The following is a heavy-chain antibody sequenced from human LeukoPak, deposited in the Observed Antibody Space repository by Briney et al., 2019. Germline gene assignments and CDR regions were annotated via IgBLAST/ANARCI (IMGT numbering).Heavy chain of an antibody. J-gene: IGHJ4*02. V-gene: IGHV5-51*01. CDR2: IYPGDSDT. CDR1: GYSFNTYW. D-gene: IGHD6-6*01. CDR3: ARAGGSSSRYSDY. Sequence: GESLKISCKASGYSFNTYWIVWVRQMPGKGLEWMGMIYPGDSDTRYSPSFQGQVTISADQSISTAYLQWSSLKASDTAMYYCARAGGSSSRYSDYWGQGSLVTVSS.